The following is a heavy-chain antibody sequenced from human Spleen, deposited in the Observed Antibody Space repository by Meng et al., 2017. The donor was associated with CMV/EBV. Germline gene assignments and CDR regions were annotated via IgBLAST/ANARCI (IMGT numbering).Heavy chain of an antibody. J-gene: IGHJ4*02. CDR3: AGGGLEYYFDY. CDR1: GASVDTGSYY. CDR2: IYYSANI. D-gene: IGHD3-3*01. V-gene: IGHV4-61*01. Sequence: SETLSLTCTVSGASVDTGSYYWSWIRQTPGKGLEWIGYIYYSANIDSNPSLGSRVTISRDTSKNQFSLKLDFVTAADTAVYYCAGGGLEYYFDYWGQGTLVTVS.